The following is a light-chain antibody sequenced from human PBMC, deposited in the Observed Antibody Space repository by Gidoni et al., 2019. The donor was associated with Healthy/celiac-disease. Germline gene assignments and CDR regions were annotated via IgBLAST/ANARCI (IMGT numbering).Light chain of an antibody. J-gene: IGKJ2*01. CDR1: KDISNY. V-gene: IGKV1-33*01. CDR3: KQYDKLPYT. Sequence: SRSSSVRDSVTITCQASKDISNYLNWYQQKPGKAPQLLIYDASNLETGVPARFSGSGSGTDFTFTISSLQPEDIATYYCKQYDKLPYTFGQGTKLEIK. CDR2: DAS.